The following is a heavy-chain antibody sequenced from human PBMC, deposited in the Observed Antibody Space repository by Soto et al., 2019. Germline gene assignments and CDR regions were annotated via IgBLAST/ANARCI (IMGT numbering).Heavy chain of an antibody. CDR3: ARGRGGWFINQLLNAFDI. Sequence: QVQLQESGPGLVKPSETLSLTCTVSGGSISSYYWSWIRQPPGKGLEWLGYIYYSGRTNYNPSLKSRVTISVDTSKNPCSRRLSCVTAADTGVYYCARGRGGWFINQLLNAFDIWGQGTMVTVSS. CDR2: IYYSGRT. V-gene: IGHV4-59*01. CDR1: GGSISSYY. J-gene: IGHJ3*02. D-gene: IGHD2-2*01.